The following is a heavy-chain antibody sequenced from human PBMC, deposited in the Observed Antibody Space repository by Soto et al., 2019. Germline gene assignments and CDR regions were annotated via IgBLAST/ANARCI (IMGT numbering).Heavy chain of an antibody. CDR2: INPNSGGT. V-gene: IGHV1-2*04. CDR3: ARARRDYGGNSFWFDP. CDR1: GYTFTGYY. D-gene: IGHD4-17*01. J-gene: IGHJ5*02. Sequence: GASVKVSCKASGYTFTGYYIHWVRQAPGQGLEWMGWINPNSGGTNYAQKFQGWVTMTRDTSISTAYMELSRLRSDDTAVYYCARARRDYGGNSFWFDPWGQGTLVTVSS.